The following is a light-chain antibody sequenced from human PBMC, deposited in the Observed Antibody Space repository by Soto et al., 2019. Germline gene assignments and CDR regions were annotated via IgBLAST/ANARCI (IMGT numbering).Light chain of an antibody. CDR3: QQYGSSIT. CDR1: QSVTSSY. CDR2: AAS. V-gene: IGKV3-20*01. Sequence: EIVLTQSPGTLSLSPGERATLSCRASQSVTSSYLAWYQQKPGQAPRLLMYAASSRATGIPDRFSGSGSGTDFTLTISRLEPEDFAVFYCQQYGSSITFGQGTRLEIK. J-gene: IGKJ5*01.